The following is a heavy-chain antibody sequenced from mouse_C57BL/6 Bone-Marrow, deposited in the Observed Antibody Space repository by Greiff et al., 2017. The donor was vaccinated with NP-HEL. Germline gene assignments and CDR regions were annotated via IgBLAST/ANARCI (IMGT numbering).Heavy chain of an antibody. CDR2: IDPSDSYT. Sequence: VKLQQSGAELVMPGASVKLSCKASGYTFTSYWMHWVKQRPGQGLEWIGEIDPSDSYTNYNQKFKGKSTLTVDKSSSTAYMQLSSLTSEDSAVYYCALYYYGAMDYWGQGTSVTVSS. CDR1: GYTFTSYW. CDR3: ALYYYGAMDY. D-gene: IGHD1-1*01. J-gene: IGHJ4*01. V-gene: IGHV1-69*01.